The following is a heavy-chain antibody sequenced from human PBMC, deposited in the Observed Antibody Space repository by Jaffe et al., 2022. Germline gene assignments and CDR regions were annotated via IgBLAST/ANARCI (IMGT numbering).Heavy chain of an antibody. CDR2: IYYSGST. Sequence: QVQLQESGPGLVKPSETLSLTCTVSGGSISSYYWSWIRQPPGKGLEWIGYIYYSGSTNYNPSLKSRVTISVDTSKNQFSLKLSSVTAADTAVYYCARGGAYCSGGSCYLEEYWFDPWGQGTLVTVSS. CDR3: ARGGAYCSGGSCYLEEYWFDP. J-gene: IGHJ5*02. V-gene: IGHV4-59*01. D-gene: IGHD2-15*01. CDR1: GGSISSYY.